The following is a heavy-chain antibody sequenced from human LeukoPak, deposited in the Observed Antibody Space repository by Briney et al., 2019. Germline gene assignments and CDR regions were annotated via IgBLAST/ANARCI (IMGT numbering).Heavy chain of an antibody. CDR2: IIGSGGYT. CDR1: GFTFSSYA. Sequence: GGSLRLSCAASGFTFSSYAMSWVRQAPGKGLEWVSAIIGSGGYTYYADSVKGRFTISRDNSKNTLSLQMDSLRAEDTAVYYCVKLRGIYLDYDYWGQGTLVTVSS. CDR3: VKLRGIYLDYDY. D-gene: IGHD1-26*01. J-gene: IGHJ4*02. V-gene: IGHV3-23*01.